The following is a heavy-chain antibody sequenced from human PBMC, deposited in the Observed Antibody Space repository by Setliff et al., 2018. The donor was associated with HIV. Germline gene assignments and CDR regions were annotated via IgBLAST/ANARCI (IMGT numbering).Heavy chain of an antibody. CDR1: GFTFNDAW. V-gene: IGHV3-23*01. CDR3: VKVSRGTVVRGVILVGYFDY. Sequence: PGGSLRLSCAASGFTFNDAWMSWVRQTPGKGLEWVSVISSSGGRTYHADSVKGRFTISRDNSKNTLYLQMSSLRVEDTAVYYCVKVSRGTVVRGVILVGYFDYWGQGTLVTVSS. D-gene: IGHD3-10*02. CDR2: ISSSGGRT. J-gene: IGHJ4*02.